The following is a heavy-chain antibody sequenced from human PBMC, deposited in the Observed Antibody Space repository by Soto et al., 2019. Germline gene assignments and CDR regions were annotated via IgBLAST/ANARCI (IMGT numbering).Heavy chain of an antibody. CDR3: ARTSAAGKYYYGMDV. CDR1: GYSFTSYW. V-gene: IGHV5-51*01. D-gene: IGHD6-13*01. Sequence: GESLKISCKGSGYSFTSYWIGWVRQMPGKGLEWMGIIYPGDSDTRYSPSFQGQVTISADKSISTAYLQWSSLKASDTAMYYCARTSAAGKYYYGMDVWGQGTMVIVSS. J-gene: IGHJ6*02. CDR2: IYPGDSDT.